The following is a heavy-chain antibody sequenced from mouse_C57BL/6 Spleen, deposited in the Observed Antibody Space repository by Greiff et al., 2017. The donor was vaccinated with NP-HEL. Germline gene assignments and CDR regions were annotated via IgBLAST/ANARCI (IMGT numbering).Heavy chain of an antibody. CDR1: GYTFTSYW. CDR3: ARSPFITTVVGGDYFDY. CDR2: IDPSDSET. Sequence: QVQLQQPGAELVRPGSSVKLSCKASGYTFTSYWMHWVKQRPIQGLEWIGNIDPSDSETHYNQKFKDKATLTVDKSSSTAYMQLSSLTSEDSAVYYCARSPFITTVVGGDYFDYWGQGTTLTVSS. V-gene: IGHV1-52*01. J-gene: IGHJ2*01. D-gene: IGHD1-1*01.